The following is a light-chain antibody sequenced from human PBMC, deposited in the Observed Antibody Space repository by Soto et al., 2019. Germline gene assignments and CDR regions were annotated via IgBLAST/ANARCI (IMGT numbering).Light chain of an antibody. CDR2: SAS. Sequence: DIQLSQSPSSLSASVGDRVTITCRVSQGISSYLNWYRQKPGKVPKVLIYSASDLQSGVPSGFSGSGAGTDFTLTISSLHPENVATYYGHRTHKAITYSFGQGTKLEIK. CDR1: QGISSY. V-gene: IGKV1-27*01. CDR3: HRTHKAITYS. J-gene: IGKJ2*01.